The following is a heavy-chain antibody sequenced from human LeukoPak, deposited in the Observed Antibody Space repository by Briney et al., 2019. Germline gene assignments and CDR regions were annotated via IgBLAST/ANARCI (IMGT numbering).Heavy chain of an antibody. CDR2: INHSGGQK. Sequence: GGSLRLSCAASAFTFNNFAMSWVRQAPGKGLEWVSGINHSGGQKYYADSVKGRFTISRDNSKYTLYLQMNSLRAEDTAVYYCAKDDSMTLDHFDYWGQGTLVSVSS. D-gene: IGHD4-11*01. V-gene: IGHV3-23*01. CDR3: AKDDSMTLDHFDY. CDR1: AFTFNNFA. J-gene: IGHJ4*02.